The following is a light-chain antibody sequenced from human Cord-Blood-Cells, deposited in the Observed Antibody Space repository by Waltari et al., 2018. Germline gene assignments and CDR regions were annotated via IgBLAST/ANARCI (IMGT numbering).Light chain of an antibody. CDR2: AAS. J-gene: IGKJ2*01. CDR3: QQSYSTRYT. CDR1: QSISSY. V-gene: IGKV1-39*01. Sequence: DIQMTQSSSSLSASVGYRVTITCRASQSISSYLNWYQQKPGKAPKLLIYAASSLQSGVPSRFSGSGSGTDFTLTISSLQPEDFATYYCQQSYSTRYTFGQGTKLEIK.